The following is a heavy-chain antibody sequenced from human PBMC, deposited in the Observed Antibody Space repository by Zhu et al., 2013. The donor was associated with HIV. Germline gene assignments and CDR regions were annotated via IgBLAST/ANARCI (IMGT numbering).Heavy chain of an antibody. CDR1: GSSFRTYG. CDR2: IIPVFGTV. CDR3: ARDEEEYNMDNWFDF. Sequence: QVQLVQSGAEVKKPGSSVKVSCKASGSSFRTYGLNWVRQAPGQGLQWMGGIIPVFGTVNYAQTFEDRVTITADELRSTAYLELRSLRSDDTAVYFCARDEEEYNMDNWFDFWGQGTLVTVS. V-gene: IGHV1-69*01. J-gene: IGHJ5*01. D-gene: IGHD1-1*01.